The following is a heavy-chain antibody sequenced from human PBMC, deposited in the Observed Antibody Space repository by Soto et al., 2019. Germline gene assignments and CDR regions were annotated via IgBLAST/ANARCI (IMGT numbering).Heavy chain of an antibody. CDR2: ISYDGSNK. V-gene: IGHV3-30-3*01. CDR3: AREAFTMIVANWFDP. CDR1: GFTFSSYA. Sequence: GSLRLSCAASGFTFSSYAMHWVRQAPGKGLEWVAVISYDGSNKYYADSVKGRFTISRDNSKNTLYLQMNSLRAEDTAVYYCAREAFTMIVANWFDPWGQGTLVTVSS. J-gene: IGHJ5*02. D-gene: IGHD3-22*01.